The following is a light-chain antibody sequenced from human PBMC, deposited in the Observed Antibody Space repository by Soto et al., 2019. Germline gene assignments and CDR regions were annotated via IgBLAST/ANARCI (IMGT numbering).Light chain of an antibody. CDR3: AAWDDSLNGYV. Sequence: QSVLTQPPSASGTPGQRVTISCSGGSSNIGTNAVNWYQQLPGTAPKLLIYNNNQRPSGVPARFSASKSGTSASLAISGLKSEDEADYYCAAWDDSLNGYVFGTGTKVTVL. J-gene: IGLJ1*01. CDR2: NNN. CDR1: SSNIGTNA. V-gene: IGLV1-44*01.